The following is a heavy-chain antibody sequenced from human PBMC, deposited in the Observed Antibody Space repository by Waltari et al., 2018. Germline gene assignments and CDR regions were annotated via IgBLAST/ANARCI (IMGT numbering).Heavy chain of an antibody. CDR1: GFTFSDYS. V-gene: IGHV3-48*04. CDR3: ATSRGLWFGAGYMDV. J-gene: IGHJ6*03. Sequence: EVQLVESGGGLVQTGGSLRLSCAASGFTFSDYSMNWVRLAPGKGLEWVSYISSSSVMYYADSVKGRFTISRDNAKNSLSLQMNSLRSEDTAVYYCATSRGLWFGAGYMDVWGKGTTVTISS. D-gene: IGHD3-10*01. CDR2: ISSSSVM.